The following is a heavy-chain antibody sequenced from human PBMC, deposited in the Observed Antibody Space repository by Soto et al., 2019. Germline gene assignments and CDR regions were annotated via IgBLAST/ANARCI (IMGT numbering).Heavy chain of an antibody. CDR3: ARERELAFFGVVTSYYYGMDV. CDR1: GGTFSSYA. D-gene: IGHD3-3*01. CDR2: IIPIFGTA. V-gene: IGHV1-69*01. Sequence: QVQLVQSGAEVKKPGSSVKVSCKASGGTFSSYAISWVRQAPGQGLEWMGGIIPIFGTANYAQKFQGRVTITADESTSTAYMELSRLRSEDTAVYYGARERELAFFGVVTSYYYGMDVWGQGTTVTVSS. J-gene: IGHJ6*02.